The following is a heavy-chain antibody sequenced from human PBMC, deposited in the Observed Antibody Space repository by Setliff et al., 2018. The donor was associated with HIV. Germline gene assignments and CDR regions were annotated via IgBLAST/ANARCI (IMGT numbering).Heavy chain of an antibody. CDR1: GYTFTTHA. Sequence: ASVKVSCKASGYTFTTHAMHWVRQAPGQRLEWMGWINAGNGNTKYSQEFQGRVTITKDTSASTAYMELSSLRSEDMAVYYCAREEAAAGLDLDYWGQGTLVTVSS. CDR2: INAGNGNT. CDR3: AREEAAAGLDLDY. V-gene: IGHV1-3*03. D-gene: IGHD6-13*01. J-gene: IGHJ4*02.